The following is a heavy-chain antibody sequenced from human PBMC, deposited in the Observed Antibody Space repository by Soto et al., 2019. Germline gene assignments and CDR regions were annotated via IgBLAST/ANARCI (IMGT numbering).Heavy chain of an antibody. CDR2: IKQDGSEK. D-gene: IGHD6-13*01. J-gene: IGHJ5*02. Sequence: EVQLVESGGGLVQPGGSLRLSCAASGFTFSSYWMSWVRQAPGKGLEWVANIKQDGSEKYYVDSVKGRFTISRDNDKNSLYLQMNSLRAEDTAVYYCARDAYSSSWYWVYNWFDPWGQGTLVTVSS. V-gene: IGHV3-7*03. CDR3: ARDAYSSSWYWVYNWFDP. CDR1: GFTFSSYW.